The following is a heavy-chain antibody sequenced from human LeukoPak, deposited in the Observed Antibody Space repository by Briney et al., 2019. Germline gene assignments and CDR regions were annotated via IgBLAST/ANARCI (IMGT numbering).Heavy chain of an antibody. CDR2: IYYSGST. D-gene: IGHD3-22*01. J-gene: IGHJ4*02. V-gene: IGHV4-39*01. CDR1: GGSISSSSYS. Sequence: SETLSLTCTVSGGSISSSSYSWGWIRQPPGKGLEWIGSIYYSGSTYYNPSLKSRVTISVDTSKNQFSLKLSSVTAADMAVYYCARHCYDSSGCVDYWGQGTLVTVSS. CDR3: ARHCYDSSGCVDY.